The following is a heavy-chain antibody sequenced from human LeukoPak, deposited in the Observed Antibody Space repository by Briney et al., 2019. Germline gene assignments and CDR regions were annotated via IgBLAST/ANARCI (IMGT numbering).Heavy chain of an antibody. CDR2: ISGSGGST. Sequence: GGSLRLSCAASGFTFSSYAMSWVRQAPGKGLEWVSAISGSGGSTYYADSVKGRFTISRDNSKNTLYLQMNSLRAEDTAVYYCAPRDIVVVPAARYGMDVWAQGTTVPVSS. J-gene: IGHJ6*02. CDR3: APRDIVVVPAARYGMDV. D-gene: IGHD2-2*01. V-gene: IGHV3-23*01. CDR1: GFTFSSYA.